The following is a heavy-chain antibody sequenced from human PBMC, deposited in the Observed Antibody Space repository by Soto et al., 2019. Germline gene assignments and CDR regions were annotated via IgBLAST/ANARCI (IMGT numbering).Heavy chain of an antibody. V-gene: IGHV3-7*03. CDR1: GFTFSSYW. Sequence: GGSLRLSCAASGFTFSSYWMSWVRQAPGKGLEWVANIKQDGSEKYYVDSVKGRFTISRDNAKNSLYLQMNSLRAEDTAVYYCASIAVAGTSNAFDIWGQGTMVTVSS. D-gene: IGHD6-19*01. CDR2: IKQDGSEK. CDR3: ASIAVAGTSNAFDI. J-gene: IGHJ3*02.